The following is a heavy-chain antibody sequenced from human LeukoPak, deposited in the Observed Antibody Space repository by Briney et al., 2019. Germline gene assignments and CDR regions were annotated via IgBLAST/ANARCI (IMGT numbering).Heavy chain of an antibody. Sequence: SGPTLVNPTQTLTLTCTFSGFSLRTNGVGVGWIRQPPGKALEWLALIYWDDDKRYSPSLKSRVTITKDPSKNQVVLTMTNMDPVDTATYYCVHRQGRGIPAAHWGQGTLVTVSS. CDR1: GFSLRTNGVG. CDR3: VHRQGRGIPAAH. V-gene: IGHV2-5*02. D-gene: IGHD2-21*01. CDR2: IYWDDDK. J-gene: IGHJ4*02.